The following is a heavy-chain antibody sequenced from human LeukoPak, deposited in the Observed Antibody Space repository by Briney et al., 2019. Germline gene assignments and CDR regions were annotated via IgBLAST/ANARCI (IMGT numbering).Heavy chain of an antibody. V-gene: IGHV4-34*01. CDR3: ARGQRGVRIRIAAAGTNWFDP. D-gene: IGHD6-13*01. Sequence: SETLSLTCAVSGGSFSGYYWSWIRQPPGKGLEWIGEINHSGSTNYNPSLKSRVTISVDTSKNQFSLKLSSVTAADTAVYYCARGQRGVRIRIAAAGTNWFDPWGQGTLVTVSS. CDR1: GGSFSGYY. CDR2: INHSGST. J-gene: IGHJ5*02.